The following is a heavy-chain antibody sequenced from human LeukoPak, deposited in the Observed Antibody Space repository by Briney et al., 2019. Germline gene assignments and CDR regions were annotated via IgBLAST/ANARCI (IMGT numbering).Heavy chain of an antibody. D-gene: IGHD3-22*01. V-gene: IGHV4-39*07. J-gene: IGHJ2*01. CDR1: GGSISSYY. CDR2: IYYSGST. CDR3: ARVSYYYDSSGYYTVWYFDL. Sequence: TSETLSLTCTVSGGSISSYYWGWIRQPPGKGLEWIGSIYYSGSTYHNPSLKSRVTISVDTSKNQFSLKLTSVTAADTAVYYCARVSYYYDSSGYYTVWYFDLWGRGTLVTVSS.